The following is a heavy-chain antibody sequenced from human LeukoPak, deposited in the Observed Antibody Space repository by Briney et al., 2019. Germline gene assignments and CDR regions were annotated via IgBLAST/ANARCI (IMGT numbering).Heavy chain of an antibody. Sequence: GGSLRLSCAASGFTFSSYTMNWVRQAPGKGLEWVSSISSSSSYIYYADSVKGRFTISRDNAKNSLYLQMNSLRAEDTAVYYCARDRGFGELSGHYDYWGQGTLVTVSS. V-gene: IGHV3-21*01. CDR1: GFTFSSYT. D-gene: IGHD3-10*01. CDR2: ISSSSSYI. J-gene: IGHJ4*02. CDR3: ARDRGFGELSGHYDY.